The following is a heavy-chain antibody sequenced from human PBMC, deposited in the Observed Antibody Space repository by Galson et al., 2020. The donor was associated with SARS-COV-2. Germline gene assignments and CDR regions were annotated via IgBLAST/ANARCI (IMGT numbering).Heavy chain of an antibody. CDR1: GGSISSGGYS. V-gene: IGHV4-30-2*01. D-gene: IGHD2-2*01. J-gene: IGHJ5*02. CDR2: IYHSGST. Sequence: ETSETRSLTCAVSGGSISSGGYSWSWIRQPPGKGLEWIGYIYHSGSTYYNPSLKSRVTISVDRSKNQFSLKLSSVTAADTAVYYCARGREQDIVVVPAAIDWFDPWGQGTLVTVSS. CDR3: ARGREQDIVVVPAAIDWFDP.